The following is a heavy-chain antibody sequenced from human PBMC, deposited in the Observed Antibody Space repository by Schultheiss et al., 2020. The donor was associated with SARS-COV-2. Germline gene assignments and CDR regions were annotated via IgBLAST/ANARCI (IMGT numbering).Heavy chain of an antibody. V-gene: IGHV3-30*03. CDR2: ISYDGSNK. CDR1: GFTFSSYG. Sequence: GESLKISCAASGFTFSSYGMHWVRQAPGKGLEWVAVISYDGSNKYYADSVKGRFTVSKDTAKNSLYLRMSSLGAEDTAVYYCARETLVASGCPDYWGQGTLVTVSS. CDR3: ARETLVASGCPDY. D-gene: IGHD6-19*01. J-gene: IGHJ4*02.